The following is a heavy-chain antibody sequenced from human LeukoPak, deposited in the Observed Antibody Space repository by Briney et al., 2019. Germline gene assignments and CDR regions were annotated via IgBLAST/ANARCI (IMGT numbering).Heavy chain of an antibody. Sequence: PSQTLSLTCTVSGGSISSGSYYWSWIRQPAGKGLEWIGRIYTSGSTNYNPSLKSRVTISVDTSKNQFSLNLRSVTAADTAVYYCARSVRGYTSLFDSWGQGTLVTVSS. V-gene: IGHV4-61*02. CDR1: GGSISSGSYY. CDR2: IYTSGST. D-gene: IGHD5-18*01. J-gene: IGHJ4*02. CDR3: ARSVRGYTSLFDS.